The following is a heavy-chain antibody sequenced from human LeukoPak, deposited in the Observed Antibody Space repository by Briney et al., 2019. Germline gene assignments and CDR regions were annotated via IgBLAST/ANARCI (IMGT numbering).Heavy chain of an antibody. CDR1: GFTFSTYW. Sequence: GGSLRLSCAASGFTFSTYWMSWVRQAPGKGLEWVANIKQDGSEKYSVDSVKGRFTISRDNAKNSLYLQMNSLRAEDTAVYYCANPWGLGWYFDLWGRGTLVTVSS. D-gene: IGHD7-27*01. CDR2: IKQDGSEK. CDR3: ANPWGLGWYFDL. J-gene: IGHJ2*01. V-gene: IGHV3-7*03.